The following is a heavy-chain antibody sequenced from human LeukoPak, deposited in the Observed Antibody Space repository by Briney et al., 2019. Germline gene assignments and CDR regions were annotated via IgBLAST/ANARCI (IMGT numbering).Heavy chain of an antibody. V-gene: IGHV4-59*01. J-gene: IGHJ4*02. Sequence: SETLSLTCTVSGASISTYYWSWLRQPPGKRLQWIGYIYYSGSSNYNPSLESRVTMSVDTSKNQFSLKLNSVTAVDTAVYYCATLDIGSSSGWYFRYWGQGTLSTVSS. CDR3: ATLDIGSSSGWYFRY. CDR2: IYYSGSS. CDR1: GASISTYY. D-gene: IGHD6-19*01.